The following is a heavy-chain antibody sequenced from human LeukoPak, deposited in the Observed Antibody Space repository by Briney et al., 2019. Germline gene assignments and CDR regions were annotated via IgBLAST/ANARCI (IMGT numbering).Heavy chain of an antibody. CDR2: TSSSSIYI. CDR3: ASQTTVKYYFDY. Sequence: PGGSLRLSCAASGFNFSTYSLNWVRQAPGKGLEWVSSTSSSSIYIYYANSVKGRFTISRDNSKNTLYLQLNSLRGEDTAVYYCASQTTVKYYFDYWGQGTLVTVSS. J-gene: IGHJ4*02. D-gene: IGHD4-17*01. V-gene: IGHV3-21*04. CDR1: GFNFSTYS.